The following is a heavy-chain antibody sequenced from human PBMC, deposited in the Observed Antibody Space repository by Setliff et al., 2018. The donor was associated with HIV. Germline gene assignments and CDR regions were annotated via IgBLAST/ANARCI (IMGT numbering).Heavy chain of an antibody. CDR2: ISTYNGNT. Sequence: ASVKVSCKASGYTFSSYGISWVRQAPGQGVEWMGWISTYNGNTNYAQNLQGRVTMTTDTSTSTAYMELRSLRSDDTAVYYCARAAPIRGNWFDPWGQGTLVTVSS. J-gene: IGHJ5*02. V-gene: IGHV1-18*01. CDR3: ARAAPIRGNWFDP. CDR1: GYTFSSYG. D-gene: IGHD1-26*01.